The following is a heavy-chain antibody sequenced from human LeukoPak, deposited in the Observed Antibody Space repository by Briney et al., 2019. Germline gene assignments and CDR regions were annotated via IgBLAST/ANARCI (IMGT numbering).Heavy chain of an antibody. CDR1: GFTFSSYS. CDR2: ISSSSSYI. J-gene: IGHJ6*02. Sequence: GGSLRLSCAASGFTFSSYSMNWVRQAPGKWLEWVSSISSSSSYIYYADSVKGRFTISRDNAKNSLYLQMNSLRAEDTAVYYCARTRGTSLGMDVWGQGTTVTVSS. CDR3: ARTRGTSLGMDV. V-gene: IGHV3-21*01. D-gene: IGHD4-17*01.